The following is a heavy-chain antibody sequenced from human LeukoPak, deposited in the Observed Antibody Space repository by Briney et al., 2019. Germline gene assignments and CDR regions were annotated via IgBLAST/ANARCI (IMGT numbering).Heavy chain of an antibody. Sequence: ASVKVSCKASGYSFTGYYMHWVRQAPGQGLEWMGWINPNSAVTNYAQKFQGRVTMTMDTSINTAYMELSNLRSDDTAMYYCARRTTYSSSSSDFWGQGTLVTVSS. J-gene: IGHJ4*02. CDR1: GYSFTGYY. V-gene: IGHV1-2*02. D-gene: IGHD6-6*01. CDR2: INPNSAVT. CDR3: ARRTTYSSSSSDF.